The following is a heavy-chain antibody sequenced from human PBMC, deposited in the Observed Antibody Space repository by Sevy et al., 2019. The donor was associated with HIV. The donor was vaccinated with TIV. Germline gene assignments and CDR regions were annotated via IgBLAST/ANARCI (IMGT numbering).Heavy chain of an antibody. D-gene: IGHD3-22*01. CDR1: GFTFNTYN. J-gene: IGHJ6*02. Sequence: GGSLRLSCAVSGFTFNTYNMNWVRQAPGKGLEWVSYISYTSTTIYYADSVRGRFTISRDNAKNTLYLQMNSLRDEDTAVYYCASSDDTSRFGYYYFAMDFWGHGTSVTSP. CDR2: ISYTSTTI. V-gene: IGHV3-48*02. CDR3: ASSDDTSRFGYYYFAMDF.